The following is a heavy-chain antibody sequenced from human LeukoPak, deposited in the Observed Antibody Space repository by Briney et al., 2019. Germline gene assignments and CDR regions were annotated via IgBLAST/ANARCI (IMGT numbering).Heavy chain of an antibody. V-gene: IGHV3-21*01. CDR1: GFTFSSYS. J-gene: IGHJ3*02. D-gene: IGHD3-22*01. CDR3: ARGGLNYYDSSGYSGFDI. Sequence: PGGSLRLSCAASGFTFSSYSMNWVRQAPGKGLEWVSSISIRSSYIYYADSVKGRFTISRDNAKNSLYLQMNSLRAEDTAVYYCARGGLNYYDSSGYSGFDIWGQGTMVTVSS. CDR2: ISIRSSYI.